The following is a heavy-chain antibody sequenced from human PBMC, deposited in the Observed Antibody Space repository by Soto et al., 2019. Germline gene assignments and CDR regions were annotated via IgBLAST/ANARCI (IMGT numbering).Heavy chain of an antibody. V-gene: IGHV4-31*03. CDR3: ARSPLVEDGSGRSRQSPIGYDMDV. J-gene: IGHJ6*02. CDR2: IYYSGST. D-gene: IGHD3-10*01. CDR1: GGSISSGGYY. Sequence: PSETLSLTCTVSGGSISSGGYYWSWIRQHPGKGLEWIGYIYYSGSTYYNPSLKSRVTISVDTSKNQFSLKLSSVTAADTAVYYCARSPLVEDGSGRSRQSPIGYDMDVWGQGTTVAVSS.